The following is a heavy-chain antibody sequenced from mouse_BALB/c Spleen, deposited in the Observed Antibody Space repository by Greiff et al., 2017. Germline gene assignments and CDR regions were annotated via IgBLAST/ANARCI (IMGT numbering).Heavy chain of an antibody. CDR2: INPSNGRT. V-gene: IGHV1S81*02. CDR1: GFNIKDTY. J-gene: IGHJ4*01. Sequence: QVQLQQSGAELVKPGASVKLSCTASGFNIKDTYMHWVKQRPGQGLEWIGEINPSNGRTNYNEKFKSKATLTVDKSSSTAYMQLSSLTSEDSAVYYCARGTARAHYAMDYWGQGTSVTVSS. D-gene: IGHD3-2*01. CDR3: ARGTARAHYAMDY.